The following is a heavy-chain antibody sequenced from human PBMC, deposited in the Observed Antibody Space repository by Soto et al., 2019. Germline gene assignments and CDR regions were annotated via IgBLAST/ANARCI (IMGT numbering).Heavy chain of an antibody. CDR2: ISGSGGTT. V-gene: IGHV3-23*01. J-gene: IGHJ3*02. Sequence: GGSPRLSCAASGFIFGSYAMSWVRQAPGKGLDWVSAISGSGGTTYYAGSVQGRFTISRDNSKNTLYLQMNTLRAEDTALYYCARDVSPGSSGWYLDAFDIWGQGTLVTVSS. D-gene: IGHD6-13*01. CDR1: GFIFGSYA. CDR3: ARDVSPGSSGWYLDAFDI.